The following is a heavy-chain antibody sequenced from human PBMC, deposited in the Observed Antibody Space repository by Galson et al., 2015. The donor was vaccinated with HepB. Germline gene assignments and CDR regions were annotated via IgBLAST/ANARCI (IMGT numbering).Heavy chain of an antibody. CDR2: TYYRSKWYN. J-gene: IGHJ6*03. D-gene: IGHD2-2*01. CDR3: AREKVVSTEAYYMDV. Sequence: CAISGDSVSSNSAAWNWIRQSPSRGLEWLGRTYYRSKWYNDYAVSVKSRVTINPDTSKNQFSLQLNSVTPEDTAVYYCAREKVVSTEAYYMDVWGKGTTVTVSS. CDR1: GDSVSSNSAA. V-gene: IGHV6-1*01.